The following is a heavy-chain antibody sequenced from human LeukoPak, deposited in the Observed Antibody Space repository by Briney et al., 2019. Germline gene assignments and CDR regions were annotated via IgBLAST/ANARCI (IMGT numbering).Heavy chain of an antibody. J-gene: IGHJ6*02. Sequence: PGRSLRLSCAASGFTFSSYGMHWVRQAPGKGLEWVAVISYDGSNKYYADSVKGRFTISRDNSKNTLYLQMNSLRAEDTAVYYCAKVGPRLTGYYPTPDYYYYGMDVWGQGTTVTVSS. CDR1: GFTFSSYG. D-gene: IGHD3-9*01. V-gene: IGHV3-30*18. CDR3: AKVGPRLTGYYPTPDYYYYGMDV. CDR2: ISYDGSNK.